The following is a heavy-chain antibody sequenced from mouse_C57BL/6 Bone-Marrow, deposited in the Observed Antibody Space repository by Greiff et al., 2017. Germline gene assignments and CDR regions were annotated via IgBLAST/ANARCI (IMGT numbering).Heavy chain of an antibody. CDR3: ARSGYYGSLFAY. CDR2: IYPSDSET. CDR1: GYTFTSYW. Sequence: VQLQQSGAELVRPGSSVKLSCKASGYTFTSYWMDWVQQRPGQGLEWIGNIYPSDSETHYNQKFKDTATLTVDKSSSTAYMQLSNLTSEDSAVYYCARSGYYGSLFAYWGQGTLVTVSA. V-gene: IGHV1-61*01. J-gene: IGHJ3*01. D-gene: IGHD1-1*01.